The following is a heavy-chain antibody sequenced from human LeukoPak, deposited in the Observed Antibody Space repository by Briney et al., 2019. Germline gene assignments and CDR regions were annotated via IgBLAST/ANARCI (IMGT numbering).Heavy chain of an antibody. CDR3: AKGAHSSSWHWYDP. Sequence: GGSLRLSCAASGFIFSDYYMTWIRQSPGKGLEWLSYIDSSGDVIYYADSVKGRFTISRDNAKNSLYLQMSSLRAEDTAVYYCAKGAHSSSWHWYDPWGRGTLVTVST. V-gene: IGHV3-11*01. J-gene: IGHJ5*02. CDR1: GFIFSDYY. D-gene: IGHD6-13*01. CDR2: IDSSGDVI.